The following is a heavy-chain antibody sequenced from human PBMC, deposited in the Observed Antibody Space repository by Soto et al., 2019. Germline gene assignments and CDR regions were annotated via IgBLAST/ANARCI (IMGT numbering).Heavy chain of an antibody. J-gene: IGHJ6*04. CDR3: ARGWFGPDV. V-gene: IGHV3-74*01. CDR1: GFTLGGRS. D-gene: IGHD3-10*01. CDR2: IDNAGTDS. Sequence: PGGSLRLSCAASGFTLGGRSMHWFRQAPGKGLVWVSGIDNAGTDSTYADSVKGRFTSSRDNAKNMLYLQMNSLRVEDTAVYYCARGWFGPDVWGKGTTVTVSS.